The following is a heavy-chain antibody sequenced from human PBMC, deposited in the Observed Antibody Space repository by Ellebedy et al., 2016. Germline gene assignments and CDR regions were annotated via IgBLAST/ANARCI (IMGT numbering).Heavy chain of an antibody. J-gene: IGHJ6*03. CDR2: IYTSGST. D-gene: IGHD3-10*01. V-gene: IGHV4-4*07. Sequence: SETLSLXCTVSGGSISSYYWSWIRQPAGKGLEWIGRIYTSGSTNYNPSLKSRVTMSVDTSKNQFSLKLSSVTAADTAVYYCARDLPSGMRYYYMDVWGKGTTVTVSS. CDR1: GGSISSYY. CDR3: ARDLPSGMRYYYMDV.